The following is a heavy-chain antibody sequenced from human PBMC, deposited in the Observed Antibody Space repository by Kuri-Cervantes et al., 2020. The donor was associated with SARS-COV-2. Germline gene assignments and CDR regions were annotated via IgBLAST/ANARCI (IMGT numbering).Heavy chain of an antibody. CDR3: ARDATSYDFWTSTTGGYFDY. CDR1: GFTFSSYS. D-gene: IGHD3-3*01. CDR2: ISSSSSYI. V-gene: IGHV3-21*01. J-gene: IGHJ4*02. Sequence: GGSLRLSCAASGFTFSSYSMNWVHQAPGKGLEWVSSISSSSSYIYYADSVKGRFTISRDNTKKSLYLQMNSLRAEDTGVYFCARDATSYDFWTSTTGGYFDYWGQGALVTVSS.